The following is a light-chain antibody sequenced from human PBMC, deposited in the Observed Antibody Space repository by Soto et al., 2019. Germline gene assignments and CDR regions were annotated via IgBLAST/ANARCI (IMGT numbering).Light chain of an antibody. CDR2: DVT. J-gene: IGLJ2*01. V-gene: IGLV2-11*01. Sequence: QSALTQPRSVSGSPGQSVTISCTGTSSDVCGYNYVSWYQQHPGKAPKLMIYDVTKRPSGVPDRFSGSKSGNTASLTISGLQAEDEADYYCCSYAGSYTFDVVFGGGTKLTVL. CDR3: CSYAGSYTFDVV. CDR1: SSDVCGYNY.